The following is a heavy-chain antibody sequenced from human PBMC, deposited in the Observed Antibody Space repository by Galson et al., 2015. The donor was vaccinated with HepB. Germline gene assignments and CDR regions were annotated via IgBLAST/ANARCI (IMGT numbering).Heavy chain of an antibody. J-gene: IGHJ4*02. D-gene: IGHD4-11*01. CDR3: AARRAVTGMCFGY. CDR2: VTGSSGAT. CDR1: GFTFDTFS. V-gene: IGHV3-23*01. Sequence: SLRLSCAASGFTFDTFSMSWVRQAPGRGLEWVSTVTGSSGATYYAEALQGRFTISRDNSKNTLYLQMNSLRAEDTAVYYCAARRAVTGMCFGYWGQGTLVTVSS.